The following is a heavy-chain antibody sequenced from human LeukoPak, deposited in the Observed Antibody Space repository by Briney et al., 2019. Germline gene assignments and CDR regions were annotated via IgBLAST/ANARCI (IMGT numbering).Heavy chain of an antibody. J-gene: IGHJ6*03. CDR2: IYTSGST. V-gene: IGHV4-4*07. CDR3: ARDIRIPPKDPQAAMGGGYYMDV. CDR1: GGSISSYY. Sequence: SETLSLTCNVSGGSISSYYWSWIRQPAGKGLEWIGRIYTSGSTNYNPSLKSRVTMSVDTSKNQFSLKLSSVTAADTAVYYCARDIRIPPKDPQAAMGGGYYMDVWGKGTTVTVSS. D-gene: IGHD2-2*01.